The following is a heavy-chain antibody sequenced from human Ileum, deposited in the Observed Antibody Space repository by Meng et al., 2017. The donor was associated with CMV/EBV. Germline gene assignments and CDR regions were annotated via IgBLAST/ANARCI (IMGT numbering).Heavy chain of an antibody. CDR2: AKPKSYTT. CDR1: GFIFADYY. V-gene: IGHV3-72*01. J-gene: IGHJ4*02. D-gene: IGHD7-27*01. Sequence: LSCSASGFIFADYYMDWVRQAPGKGLEWVGRAKPKSYTTQFAASVEGRFTISRDDSKNSLFLQMNNLKTEDTALYYCVRDNWGLDYWGQGTLVTVSS. CDR3: VRDNWGLDY.